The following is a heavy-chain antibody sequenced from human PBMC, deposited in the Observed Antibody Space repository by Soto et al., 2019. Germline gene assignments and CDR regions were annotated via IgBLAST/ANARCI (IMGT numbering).Heavy chain of an antibody. CDR2: ISFDGSNK. CDR3: ANAGYLGYASIKAY. V-gene: IGHV3-30*18. CDR1: GFSFSDHG. D-gene: IGHD6-13*01. J-gene: IGHJ4*02. Sequence: QVQLVESGRGVVQPGTSLRLSCAASGFSFSDHGMHWVRQAPGKGLEWVTVISFDGSNKYYTGSVKGRFTISRDNSKNTVYLQMNSLRVEDTAVYYCANAGYLGYASIKAYWGQGTLVTVSS.